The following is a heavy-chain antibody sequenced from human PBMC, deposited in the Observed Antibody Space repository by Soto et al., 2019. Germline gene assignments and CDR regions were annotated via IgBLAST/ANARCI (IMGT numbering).Heavy chain of an antibody. J-gene: IGHJ5*02. CDR2: INHSGST. V-gene: IGHV4-34*01. CDR3: ARGHYSSSWYRKFSSWFDP. D-gene: IGHD6-13*01. Sequence: QVQLQQWGAGLLKPSETLSLTCAVYGGSFSGSYWSWIRQPPGKGLEWIGEINHSGSTNYNPSLKSRVTISVDTSKNQFSLKLSSVTAADTAVYYCARGHYSSSWYRKFSSWFDPWGQGTLVTVSS. CDR1: GGSFSGSY.